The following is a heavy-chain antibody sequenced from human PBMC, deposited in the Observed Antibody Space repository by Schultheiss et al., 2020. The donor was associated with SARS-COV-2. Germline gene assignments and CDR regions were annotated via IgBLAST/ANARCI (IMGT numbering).Heavy chain of an antibody. CDR3: ARDRNRIGMDV. CDR2: IWYDGSNK. Sequence: GGSLRLSCEASGFTFSSYGMHWVRQAPGKGLEWVAVIWYDGSNKYYADSVKGRFTISRDNSKNTLYLQMNSLRAEDTAVYYCARDRNRIGMDVWGQGTTVTVSS. D-gene: IGHD2-15*01. CDR1: GFTFSSYG. J-gene: IGHJ6*02. V-gene: IGHV3-33*08.